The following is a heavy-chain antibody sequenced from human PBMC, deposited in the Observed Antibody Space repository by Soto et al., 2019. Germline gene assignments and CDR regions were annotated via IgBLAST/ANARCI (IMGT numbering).Heavy chain of an antibody. D-gene: IGHD6-19*01. V-gene: IGHV3-30*18. CDR2: ISSDGSNK. Sequence: QVQLVESGGGVVQPGRSLRLSCTASGFTFSSYGIHWVRRAPGKGLEWVAGISSDGSNKYYTDSVKGRFTIARDNSNNTLFLQMNSLRAEDTAVYFCSKDGFGGAGQLWLVRFPDYWGKGTLVTVSS. CDR1: GFTFSSYG. CDR3: SKDGFGGAGQLWLVRFPDY. J-gene: IGHJ4*02.